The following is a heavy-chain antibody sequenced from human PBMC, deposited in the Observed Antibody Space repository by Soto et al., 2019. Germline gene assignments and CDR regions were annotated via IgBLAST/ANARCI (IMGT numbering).Heavy chain of an antibody. V-gene: IGHV4-59*01. J-gene: IGHJ6*02. CDR2: IYYSGST. D-gene: IGHD5-12*01. CDR1: GDSIRSYY. Sequence: LSLTCTVSGDSIRSYYWTWIRQPPGKGLELIGYIYYSGSTRYNPSLKSRVTISVDMSKNQFSLKLSSVIAADTAVYYCARAYGGFDNGLDVWGQGTTVTVSS. CDR3: ARAYGGFDNGLDV.